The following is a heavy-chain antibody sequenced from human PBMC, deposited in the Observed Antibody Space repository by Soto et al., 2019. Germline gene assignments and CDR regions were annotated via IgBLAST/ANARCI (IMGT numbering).Heavy chain of an antibody. CDR2: INPSGGST. V-gene: IGHV1-46*01. CDR3: ARSPYSSGYYYAIDY. J-gene: IGHJ4*02. CDR1: GYTLIMYY. D-gene: IGHD3-22*01. Sequence: ASVKVSCKASGYTLIMYYIHWMRQAPGQGLEWMGLINPSGGSTIYAQKFQGRVTMTRDTSMSTVYMDLSSLRSEDTAVYYCARSPYSSGYYYAIDYWGQGTQVTVSS.